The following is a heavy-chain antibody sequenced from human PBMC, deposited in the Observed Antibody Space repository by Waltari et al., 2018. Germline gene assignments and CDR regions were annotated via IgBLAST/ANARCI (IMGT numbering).Heavy chain of an antibody. V-gene: IGHV2-5*01. CDR1: GFSLSTSGVG. CDR2: IYWNDDK. J-gene: IGHJ3*02. Sequence: QITLKESGPTLVKPTQTLTLTCTFSGFSLSTSGVGVGWIRQPPGKALEWLALIYWNDDKRYSPSLKSRLTITKDTSKNQVVLTMTNMDPVDTATYYCAHKRGGQQLAHAFDIWGQGTMVTVSS. CDR3: AHKRGGQQLAHAFDI. D-gene: IGHD6-13*01.